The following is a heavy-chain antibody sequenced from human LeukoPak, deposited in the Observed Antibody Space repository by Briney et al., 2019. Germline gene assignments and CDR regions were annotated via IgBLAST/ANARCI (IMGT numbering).Heavy chain of an antibody. CDR1: GGTFSSYA. V-gene: IGHV1-69*05. CDR2: IIPIFGTA. D-gene: IGHD3-22*01. CDR3: ARGEGEDTKIVVRKDWFDP. Sequence: GSSVKVSCKASGGTFSSYAISWVRQAPGQGLEWMGRIIPIFGTANYAQKFQGRVTITTDKSTSTAYMELSRLRTEDTAVYYCARGEGEDTKIVVRKDWFDPWGQRTLVTVSS. J-gene: IGHJ5*02.